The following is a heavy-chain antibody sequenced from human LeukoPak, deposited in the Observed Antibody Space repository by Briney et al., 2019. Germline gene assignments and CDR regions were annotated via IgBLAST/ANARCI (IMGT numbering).Heavy chain of an antibody. D-gene: IGHD1-26*01. Sequence: ASVKVSCKASGGTFISYAISWVRQAPGKGLEWMGGIIPIFGTANYAQKFQGRVTITTDESTSTAYMELSSLRSEDTAVYYCARGVGATVWFDPWGQGTLVTVSS. CDR1: GGTFISYA. J-gene: IGHJ5*02. CDR3: ARGVGATVWFDP. V-gene: IGHV1-69*05. CDR2: IIPIFGTA.